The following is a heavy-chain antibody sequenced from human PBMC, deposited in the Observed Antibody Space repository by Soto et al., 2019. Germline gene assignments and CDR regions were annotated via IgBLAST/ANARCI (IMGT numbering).Heavy chain of an antibody. D-gene: IGHD2-2*01. CDR3: TTDSAMSAYSFDY. CDR1: GFTFSKAW. CDR2: IMSKTDGGTT. V-gene: IGHV3-15*01. Sequence: GGSLRLSCATSGFTFSKAWVGWVRQAPGKGLEWVGRIMSKTDGGTTDYAAPVKGRFTISREDSKSTLYLQMNSLKTEHTSFYYCTTDSAMSAYSFDYWGQGTLVTSPQ. J-gene: IGHJ4*02.